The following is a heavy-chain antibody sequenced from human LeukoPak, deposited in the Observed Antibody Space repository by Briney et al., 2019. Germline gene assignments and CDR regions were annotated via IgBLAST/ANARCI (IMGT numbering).Heavy chain of an antibody. J-gene: IGHJ4*02. CDR2: ITNNGGAM. CDR1: GFTFSSYG. CDR3: ARALADTRGYYLGFDY. Sequence: GGSLRLSCAASGFTFSSYGMSWVRQAPGKGLEWISYITNNGGAMFYADSLKGRLTIFRDNAKKSLYLQMNSLSPDDTALYYCARALADTRGYYLGFDYWGQGTLVTVSS. D-gene: IGHD3-22*01. V-gene: IGHV3-48*04.